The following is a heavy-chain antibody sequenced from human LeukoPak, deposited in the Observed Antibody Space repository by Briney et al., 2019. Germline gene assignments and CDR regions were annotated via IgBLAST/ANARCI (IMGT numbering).Heavy chain of an antibody. CDR3: ARFSSGWYKEGYFDY. Sequence: GGSLRLSCAASGFTFSSYSMNWVRQAPGKGLEWVSSISSSSSYIYYADSVKGRFTISRDNAKNSLYLQMNSLRAEDTAVYYCARFSSGWYKEGYFDYWGQGTLVTVSS. V-gene: IGHV3-21*01. D-gene: IGHD6-19*01. J-gene: IGHJ4*02. CDR2: ISSSSSYI. CDR1: GFTFSSYS.